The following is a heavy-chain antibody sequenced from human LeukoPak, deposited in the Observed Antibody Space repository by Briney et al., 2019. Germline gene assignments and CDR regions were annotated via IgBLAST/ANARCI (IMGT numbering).Heavy chain of an antibody. Sequence: GGSLRLSCAASGFTFSSYWMSWVRQAPGKGLEWVANIKQDGNEKYYVDSVKGRFTISRGNAKNSLYLQMNSLRAEDTAVYYCARGPCSSSWYPLVLIHDAFDIWGQGTMVTVSS. CDR2: IKQDGNEK. D-gene: IGHD6-13*01. CDR3: ARGPCSSSWYPLVLIHDAFDI. CDR1: GFTFSSYW. J-gene: IGHJ3*02. V-gene: IGHV3-7*01.